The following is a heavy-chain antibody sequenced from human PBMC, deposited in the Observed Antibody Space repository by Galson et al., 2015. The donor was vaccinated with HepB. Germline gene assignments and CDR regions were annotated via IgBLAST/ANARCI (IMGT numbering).Heavy chain of an antibody. CDR2: IIPILGIA. D-gene: IGHD5-18*01. Sequence: SVKVSCKASGGTFSSYAISWVRQAPGQGLEWMGRIIPILGIANYAQKFQGRVTITADKSTSTAYMELSSPRSEDTAVYYCAREGYGWQKWDWYFDLWDRGTLVTVSS. CDR3: AREGYGWQKWDWYFDL. CDR1: GGTFSSYA. V-gene: IGHV1-69*04. J-gene: IGHJ2*01.